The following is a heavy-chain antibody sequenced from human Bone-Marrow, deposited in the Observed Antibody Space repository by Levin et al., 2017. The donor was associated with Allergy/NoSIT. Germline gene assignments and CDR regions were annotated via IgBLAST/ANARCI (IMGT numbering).Heavy chain of an antibody. CDR2: IDRDGSDI. CDR1: GFTFINHW. D-gene: IGHD1-20*01. Sequence: AGESLKISCAASGFTFINHWMHWVRQAPGKGLEWVANIDRDGSDIHYVDSVKGRFTISRDNAKNSLHLQMNSLRAEDTAVYYCARDNNWASDYWGQGTLVTVSS. V-gene: IGHV3-7*01. J-gene: IGHJ4*02. CDR3: ARDNNWASDY.